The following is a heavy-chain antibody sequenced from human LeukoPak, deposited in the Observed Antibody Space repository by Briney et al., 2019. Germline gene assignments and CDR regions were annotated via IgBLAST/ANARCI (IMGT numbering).Heavy chain of an antibody. J-gene: IGHJ4*02. Sequence: GESLRISCKASGYSFTSYWISWVRQMPGKGLEWMGTIDPSDSYTNYSPSFQGHVTISADKSISTTYLQWSSLKAAKTAMYYCAHGVDDYDSFDYWGQGTLVTVSS. D-gene: IGHD3-22*01. CDR2: IDPSDSYT. V-gene: IGHV5-10-1*01. CDR1: GYSFTSYW. CDR3: AHGVDDYDSFDY.